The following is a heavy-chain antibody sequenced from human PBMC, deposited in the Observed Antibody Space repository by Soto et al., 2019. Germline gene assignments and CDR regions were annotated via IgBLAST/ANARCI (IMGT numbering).Heavy chain of an antibody. J-gene: IGHJ6*02. D-gene: IGHD4-17*01. CDR3: ARGERAVTTGYYYGMDV. V-gene: IGHV4-34*01. CDR1: GGSFSGYY. CDR2: INHSGST. Sequence: PSETLSLTCAVYGGSFSGYYWSWIRQPPGKGLEWIGEINHSGSTNYNPSLKSRVTISVDTSKNQFSLKLSSVTAAGTAVYYCARGERAVTTGYYYGMDVWGQGTTVTVSS.